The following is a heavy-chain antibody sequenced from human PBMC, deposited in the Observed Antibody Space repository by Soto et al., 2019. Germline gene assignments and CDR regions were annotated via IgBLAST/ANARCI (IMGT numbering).Heavy chain of an antibody. CDR1: GFTFSNAW. Sequence: PGGSLRFSCAASGFTFSNAWMSWVRQAPGKGLEWVGRIKSKTDGGTTDYAAPVKGRFTISRDDSKNTLYLQMNSLKTEDTAVYYCTTDKYGDYYYYYYGMDVWGQGTTVTVSS. CDR2: IKSKTDGGTT. J-gene: IGHJ6*02. D-gene: IGHD4-17*01. V-gene: IGHV3-15*01. CDR3: TTDKYGDYYYYYYGMDV.